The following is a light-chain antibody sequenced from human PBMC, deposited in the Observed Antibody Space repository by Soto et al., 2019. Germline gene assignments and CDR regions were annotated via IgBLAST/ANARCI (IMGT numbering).Light chain of an antibody. CDR2: EVS. CDR1: SSDVGDYNY. J-gene: IGLJ1*01. V-gene: IGLV2-14*01. CDR3: SSYTSSSTLYV. Sequence: QSALTQPASVSGSPGQSITISCTGTSSDVGDYNYVSWYQQHPGKAPKPMIYEVSTRPSGVSTRFSGSKSGNTSSLTISGLQAEDEADYYCSSYTSSSTLYVFGTGTKLTVL.